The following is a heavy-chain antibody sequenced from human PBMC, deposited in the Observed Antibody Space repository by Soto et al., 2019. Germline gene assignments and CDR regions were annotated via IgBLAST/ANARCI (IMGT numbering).Heavy chain of an antibody. Sequence: VQLVESGGGVVQPGRSLRLSCAASGFTFSDYAMHWVAQAPGKGLEWWAVVSHDGRNTHYADSVKGRFTMSRDSSKNTVSMEMTSLRAEDTAVYYCAKGGRQWLVTSDFNYWGQGALVTVSS. V-gene: IGHV3-30*18. CDR3: AKGGRQWLVTSDFNY. J-gene: IGHJ4*02. CDR2: VSHDGRNT. CDR1: GFTFSDYA. D-gene: IGHD6-19*01.